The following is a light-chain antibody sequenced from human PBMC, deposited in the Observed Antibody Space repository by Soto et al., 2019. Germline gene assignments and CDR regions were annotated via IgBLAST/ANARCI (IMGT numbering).Light chain of an antibody. CDR3: QQRSNWH. Sequence: ESVLTQSPATLSLSPGERATLSCRASQSVSSYLAWYQQKPGQAPRLLIYDASNRATGIPARFSGSGSGTDFTLTISSLEPEDFAVYYCQQRSNWHFGQGTRLEIK. V-gene: IGKV3-11*01. CDR2: DAS. CDR1: QSVSSY. J-gene: IGKJ5*01.